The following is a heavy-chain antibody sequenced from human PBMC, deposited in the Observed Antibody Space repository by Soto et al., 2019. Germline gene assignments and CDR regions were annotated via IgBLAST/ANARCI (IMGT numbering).Heavy chain of an antibody. CDR1: GYTFTSYD. D-gene: IGHD6-19*01. J-gene: IGHJ3*02. Sequence: GASVKVSCKASGYTFTSYDINWVRQATGQRLEWMGWMNPNSGNTGYAQKFQGRVTMTRNTSISTAYMELSSLRSEDTAVYYCARGRTKYSSGWYDAFDIWGQGTMVTVSS. V-gene: IGHV1-8*01. CDR3: ARGRTKYSSGWYDAFDI. CDR2: MNPNSGNT.